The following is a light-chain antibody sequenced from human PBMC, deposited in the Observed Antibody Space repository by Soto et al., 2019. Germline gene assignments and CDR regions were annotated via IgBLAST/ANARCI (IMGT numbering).Light chain of an antibody. J-gene: IGLJ3*02. CDR1: SSNIGSNY. Sequence: QTVVTQPPSASGTPGQRVTISCSGSSSNIGSNYVYWYQQLPGTAPKLLIYRNNQRPSGVPDRFSGSKSGTSASLAISGLQAEDEADYYCQAYDYSLTASVFGGGTKLTVL. CDR3: QAYDYSLTASV. CDR2: RNN. V-gene: IGLV1-47*01.